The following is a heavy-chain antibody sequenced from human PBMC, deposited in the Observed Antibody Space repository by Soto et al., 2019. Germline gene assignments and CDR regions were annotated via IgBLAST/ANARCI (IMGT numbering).Heavy chain of an antibody. J-gene: IGHJ4*02. CDR3: ARVGYSSSWYFDY. D-gene: IGHD6-13*01. Sequence: SETLSLTCTVSGGSISSGGYYWRWIRQHPGKGLEWIGYIYYSGSTYYNPSLKSRVTISVDTSKNQFSLKLSSVTAADTAVYYCARVGYSSSWYFDYWGQGTLVTVSS. V-gene: IGHV4-31*03. CDR2: IYYSGST. CDR1: GGSISSGGYY.